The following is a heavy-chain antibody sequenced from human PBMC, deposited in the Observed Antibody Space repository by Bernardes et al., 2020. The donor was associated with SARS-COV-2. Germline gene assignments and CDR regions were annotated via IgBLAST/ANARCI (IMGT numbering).Heavy chain of an antibody. J-gene: IGHJ5*02. CDR1: GFTFSDHY. CDR3: ARSLVSGWLDP. CDR2: ISSSGTTI. V-gene: IGHV3-11*01. Sequence: GGSLRISCAASGFTFSDHYMSWIRQAPGKGLEWLSCISSSGTTINYADSVKGRFTISRDNAKNSLDLQMNSLRAEDTAVYYCARSLVSGWLDPWGQGTLVTVSS. D-gene: IGHD3-10*01.